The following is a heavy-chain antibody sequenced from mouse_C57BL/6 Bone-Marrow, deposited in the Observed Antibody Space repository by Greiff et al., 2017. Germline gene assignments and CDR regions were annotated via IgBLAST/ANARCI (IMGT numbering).Heavy chain of an antibody. Sequence: DVMLVESGGGLVQPGESLKLSCESNEYEFPSHDMSWVRKTPEKRLELVAAINSDGGSTYYPATMERRFIISRDNTKKTLYLQMSSLRSEDTALYYGARRYYGSSYYWYFDVWGTGTTVTVSS. D-gene: IGHD1-1*01. J-gene: IGHJ1*03. CDR2: INSDGGST. CDR3: ARRYYGSSYYWYFDV. CDR1: EYEFPSHD. V-gene: IGHV5-2*03.